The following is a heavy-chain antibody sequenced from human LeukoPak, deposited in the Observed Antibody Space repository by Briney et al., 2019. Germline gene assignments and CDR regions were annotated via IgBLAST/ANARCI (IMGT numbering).Heavy chain of an antibody. Sequence: PGGSLRLSCAASGFTFSSYSMNWVRQAPGKGLEWVSSISTSSSYIYYADSVKGRFTISRDNARNSLYLQMNSPRAEDTAVYYCARDGLAAATLHWCFDVWGRGTLVTVSS. V-gene: IGHV3-21*01. CDR1: GFTFSSYS. J-gene: IGHJ2*01. D-gene: IGHD6-25*01. CDR3: ARDGLAAATLHWCFDV. CDR2: ISTSSSYI.